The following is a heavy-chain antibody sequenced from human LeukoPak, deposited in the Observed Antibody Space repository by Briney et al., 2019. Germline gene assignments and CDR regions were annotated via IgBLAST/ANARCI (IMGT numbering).Heavy chain of an antibody. D-gene: IGHD5-18*01. CDR3: ARDLSGVTGYTYGRGIDY. Sequence: GGSLRLSCAASGFTFDDYGMSWVRQAPGKGLEWVSGINWNGGSTGYADSVKGRFTISRDNAKSSLYLQMNSLRAEDTAVYYCARDLSGVTGYTYGRGIDYWGQGTLVTVSS. CDR1: GFTFDDYG. CDR2: INWNGGST. J-gene: IGHJ4*02. V-gene: IGHV3-20*04.